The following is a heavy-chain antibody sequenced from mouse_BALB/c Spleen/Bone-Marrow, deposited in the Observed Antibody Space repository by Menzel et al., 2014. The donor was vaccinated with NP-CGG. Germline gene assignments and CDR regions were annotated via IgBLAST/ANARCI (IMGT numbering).Heavy chain of an antibody. CDR3: ARCLLYFDY. Sequence: DVKLVESGAELVKPGASVKLSCTASGFNIKDTYMHWVKQRPEQGLEWIGRIDPANGNTKYDPKFQGKATITADTSSNTAYLQLSSLTSEDTAVYYCARCLLYFDYWGQGTTLTVSS. V-gene: IGHV14-3*02. CDR2: IDPANGNT. CDR1: GFNIKDTY. J-gene: IGHJ2*01.